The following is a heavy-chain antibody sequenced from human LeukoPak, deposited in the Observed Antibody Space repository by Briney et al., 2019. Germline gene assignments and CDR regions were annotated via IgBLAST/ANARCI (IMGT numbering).Heavy chain of an antibody. CDR2: IYYSGST. D-gene: IGHD6-19*01. CDR3: ARDLSAVAGPRSAFDI. CDR1: GGSISSGDYY. J-gene: IGHJ3*02. Sequence: PSQTLSLTCTVSGGSISSGDYYWSWIRQPPGKGLEWIGYIYYSGSTYYHPSLKSRVTISVDTSKNQFSLKLSSVTTADTAVYYCARDLSAVAGPRSAFDIWGQGTMVTVSS. V-gene: IGHV4-30-4*08.